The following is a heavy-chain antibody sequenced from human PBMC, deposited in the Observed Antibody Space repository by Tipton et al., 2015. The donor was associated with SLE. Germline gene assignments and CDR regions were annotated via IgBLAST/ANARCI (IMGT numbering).Heavy chain of an antibody. V-gene: IGHV4-59*12. CDR1: GGSISSYY. J-gene: IGHJ4*02. CDR3: ARDTSARVYFDY. CDR2: IYHSGST. Sequence: TLSLTCTVSGGSISSYYWSWIRQPPGKGLEWIGSIYHSGSTYYNPSLKSRVTISVDTSKNQFSLKLSSVTAADTAVYYCARDTSARVYFDYWGQGTLVTVSS.